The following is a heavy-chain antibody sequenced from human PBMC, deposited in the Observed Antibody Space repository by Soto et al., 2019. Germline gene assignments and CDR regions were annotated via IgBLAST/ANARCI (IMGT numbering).Heavy chain of an antibody. J-gene: IGHJ6*02. V-gene: IGHV3-7*01. CDR1: GFTFSSYW. Sequence: PGGSLRLSCAASGFTFSSYWMSWVRQAPGKGLEWVANIKQDGSEKYYVDSVKGRFTISRDNAKNSLYLQMNSLRAEDTAVYYCARDYLAPSDYGMDVWGQGTTVTVFS. CDR2: IKQDGSEK. CDR3: ARDYLAPSDYGMDV.